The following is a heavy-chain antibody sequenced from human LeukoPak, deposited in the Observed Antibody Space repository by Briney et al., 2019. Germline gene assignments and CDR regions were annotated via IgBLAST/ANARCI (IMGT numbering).Heavy chain of an antibody. CDR1: GFTFSSYA. D-gene: IGHD6-13*01. CDR2: ISYDGSNK. Sequence: GGSLRLSCAASGFTFSSYAMHWVRQAPGKGLEWVAVISYDGSNKYYADSVKGRFTISRDNSKNTLYLQMNSLRAEDTAVYYCASSRDSSSWYVVDYWGQGTLVTVSS. J-gene: IGHJ4*02. V-gene: IGHV3-30*04. CDR3: ASSRDSSSWYVVDY.